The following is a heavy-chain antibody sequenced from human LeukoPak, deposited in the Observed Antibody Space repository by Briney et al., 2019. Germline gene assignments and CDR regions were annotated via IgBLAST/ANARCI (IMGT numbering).Heavy chain of an antibody. CDR2: ISTYNGHT. V-gene: IGHV1-18*04. J-gene: IGHJ4*02. D-gene: IGHD3-22*01. CDR1: GYTFTGYY. Sequence: GASVKVSCKTSGYTFTGYYMHWVRQAPGQGLEWMGWISTYNGHTNYAQNLQGRVTMTTDTSTSTAYMELRSLRSDDTAVYYCAKVTYYYDSSGSDLCPTFDYWGQGTLVTVSS. CDR3: AKVTYYYDSSGSDLCPTFDY.